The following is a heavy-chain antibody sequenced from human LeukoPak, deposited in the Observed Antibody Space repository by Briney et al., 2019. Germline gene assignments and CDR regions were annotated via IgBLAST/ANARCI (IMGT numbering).Heavy chain of an antibody. V-gene: IGHV3-7*01. J-gene: IGHJ4*02. CDR3: ARDVTALDS. D-gene: IGHD2-2*01. CDR2: INQGGSEK. Sequence: GGSLRLSCAASRFTFSSYWMSWVRQAPEKGLEWVANINQGGSEKYYVDSVKGRFTISRDNAKNSLYLQMNSLRAEDTAVYYCARDVTALDSWGQGTLVTVSS. CDR1: RFTFSSYW.